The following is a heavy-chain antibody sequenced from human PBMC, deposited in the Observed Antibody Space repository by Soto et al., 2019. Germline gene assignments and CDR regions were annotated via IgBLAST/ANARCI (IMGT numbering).Heavy chain of an antibody. CDR1: GFTFTNAW. CDR3: TTDNIIGATSPQFHH. CDR2: VKSKADGGAR. V-gene: IGHV3-15*01. Sequence: GGSLRLSCAVSGFTFTNAWMSWVRQAPGKGLEWVGRVKSKADGGARDYAAPVKGRFSISGDESKNTLYLQMNNLKTDDTAVYFRTTDNIIGATSPQFHHWGQGTLVTVSS. D-gene: IGHD1-20*01. J-gene: IGHJ1*01.